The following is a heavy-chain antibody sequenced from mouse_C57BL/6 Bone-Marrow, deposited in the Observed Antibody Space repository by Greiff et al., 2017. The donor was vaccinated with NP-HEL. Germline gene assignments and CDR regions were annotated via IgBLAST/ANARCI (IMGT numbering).Heavy chain of an antibody. D-gene: IGHD2-2*01. CDR3: ARDGYEGFDY. Sequence: EVQLVESGGGLVKPGGSLKLSCAASGFTFSSYAMSWVRQTPEKRLEWVATISDGGSYTYYPDNVKGRFTISRDTAKNNRFLQMSQLKAEDTAMDYCARDGYEGFDYWGQGTTLTVSS. CDR1: GFTFSSYA. J-gene: IGHJ2*01. CDR2: ISDGGSYT. V-gene: IGHV5-4*01.